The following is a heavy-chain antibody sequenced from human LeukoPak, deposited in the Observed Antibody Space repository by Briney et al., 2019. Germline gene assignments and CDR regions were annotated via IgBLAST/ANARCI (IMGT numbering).Heavy chain of an antibody. D-gene: IGHD1-1*01. CDR2: ISGSGDST. Sequence: PGGSLRLSCAASGFTFSNYVMSWVRQAPGKGLEWVSGISGSGDSTYYADSVKGRFTISRDNSQNTLYLQMDSLRVEDTAVYYCAKGSTGVRTWGQGTLVSVSS. V-gene: IGHV3-23*01. J-gene: IGHJ5*02. CDR1: GFTFSNYV. CDR3: AKGSTGVRT.